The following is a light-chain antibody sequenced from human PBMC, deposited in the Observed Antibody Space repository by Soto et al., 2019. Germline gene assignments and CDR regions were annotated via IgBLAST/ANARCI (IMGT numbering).Light chain of an antibody. CDR1: SSNIGSNY. CDR3: AAWDDSLSDVV. V-gene: IGLV1-47*01. J-gene: IGLJ2*01. Sequence: QSVLTQPTSASGTPGQRVTISCSGSSSNIGSNYVFWYQHLPGTAPKLLIYRNNQRPSGVPDRFSGSKSGTSASLAISGLRSEDETDYYCAAWDDSLSDVVFGGGTKLTVL. CDR2: RNN.